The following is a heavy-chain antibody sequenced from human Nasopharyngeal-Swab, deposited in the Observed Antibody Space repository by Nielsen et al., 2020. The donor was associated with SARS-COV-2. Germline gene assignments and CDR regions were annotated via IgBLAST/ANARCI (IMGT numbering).Heavy chain of an antibody. D-gene: IGHD3-22*01. CDR3: ARGSYYYDSSGYSYFDY. V-gene: IGHV1-3*01. J-gene: IGHJ4*02. CDR2: INAGNGNT. CDR1: GYTFTSYS. Sequence: ASVKVSCNASGYTFTSYSMHLVRQAPGQRLEWMGWINAGNGNTKYSQKFQGRVTITRDTSASTAYMELSSLRSEDTAVYYCARGSYYYDSSGYSYFDYWGQGTLVTVSS.